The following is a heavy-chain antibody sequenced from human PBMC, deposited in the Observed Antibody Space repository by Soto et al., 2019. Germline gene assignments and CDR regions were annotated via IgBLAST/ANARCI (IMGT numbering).Heavy chain of an antibody. CDR1: GYTFTSYG. CDR3: SRSVGDYYGSGSRNRHDAVHI. J-gene: IGHJ3*02. V-gene: IGHV1-18*01. D-gene: IGHD3-10*01. Sequence: QVQLVQSGAEVKKPGASVKVSCKASGYTFTSYGISCVPQAPGQGLEWMGWISAYNGNTNYAEKLQGRVTMTTDTSTRTAYMELRSMRSDDTAVYYCSRSVGDYYGSGSRNRHDAVHIWVQGRMV. CDR2: ISAYNGNT.